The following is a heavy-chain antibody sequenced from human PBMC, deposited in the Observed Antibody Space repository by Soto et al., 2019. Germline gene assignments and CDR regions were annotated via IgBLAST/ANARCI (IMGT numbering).Heavy chain of an antibody. Sequence: SVKVSCKASGGTFSSYAISWVRQAPGQGLEWMGGIIPIFGTANYAQKFQGRVTITADESTSTAYMELSSLRSEDTAVYYCARDGYYPLYYYYGMDVWGQGTTVTVSS. CDR1: GGTFSSYA. CDR3: ARDGYYPLYYYYGMDV. CDR2: IIPIFGTA. J-gene: IGHJ6*02. V-gene: IGHV1-69*13. D-gene: IGHD3-3*01.